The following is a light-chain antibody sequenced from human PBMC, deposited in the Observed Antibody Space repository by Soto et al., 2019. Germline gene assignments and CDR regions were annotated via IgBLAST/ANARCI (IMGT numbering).Light chain of an antibody. CDR1: SSDGGGYNY. CDR3: SSYTSSSTPLWV. Sequence: QSALTQPASVSGSPGQSITISCTGTSSDGGGYNYVSWYQQHPGKAPKLMIYDVSNRPSGVSNRFSGSKSGNTASLTISGLQAEVEADYYCSSYTSSSTPLWVFGTGTKVTVL. V-gene: IGLV2-14*01. CDR2: DVS. J-gene: IGLJ1*01.